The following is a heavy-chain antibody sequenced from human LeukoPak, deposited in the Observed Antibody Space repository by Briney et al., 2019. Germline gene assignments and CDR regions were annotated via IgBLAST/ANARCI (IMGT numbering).Heavy chain of an antibody. Sequence: GGSLRLSCAASGFTFSSYAMSWVRQAPGKGLGWVSAISGSGGSTYYADSVKGRFTISRDNSKNTLYLQMNSLRAEDTAVYYCAKDMYTAPLFGMDVWGQGTTVTVSS. CDR1: GFTFSSYA. D-gene: IGHD1-1*01. V-gene: IGHV3-23*01. CDR2: ISGSGGST. J-gene: IGHJ6*02. CDR3: AKDMYTAPLFGMDV.